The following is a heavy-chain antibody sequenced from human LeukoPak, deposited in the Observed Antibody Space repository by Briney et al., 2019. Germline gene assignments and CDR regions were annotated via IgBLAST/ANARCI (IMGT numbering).Heavy chain of an antibody. CDR3: AKGYHGDYEPDY. D-gene: IGHD4-17*01. CDR2: ISSSGSTI. V-gene: IGHV3-11*04. CDR1: GFTFSDYY. Sequence: KSGGSLRLSCAASGFTFSDYYMSWIRQTPGKGLEWISYISSSGSTIYYADSVKGRFTISRDNAKNSLYLQMSSLRAEDTAVYYCAKGYHGDYEPDYWGQGTLVTVSS. J-gene: IGHJ4*02.